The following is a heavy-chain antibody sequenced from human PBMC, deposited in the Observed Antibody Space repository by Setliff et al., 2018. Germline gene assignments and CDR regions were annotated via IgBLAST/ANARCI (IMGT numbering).Heavy chain of an antibody. D-gene: IGHD3-22*01. Sequence: ASVKVSCKTSGYTFTSYGISWVRQAPGQGLEWMGWISAYNGTINYAQKLQGRVTMTTDTSTSTAYMELRSLRSDDTAVYYCARDVEDITYYYESSGYYRDYWGQRTLVTVSS. CDR3: ARDVEDITYYYESSGYYRDY. CDR1: GYTFTSYG. V-gene: IGHV1-18*01. J-gene: IGHJ4*02. CDR2: ISAYNGTI.